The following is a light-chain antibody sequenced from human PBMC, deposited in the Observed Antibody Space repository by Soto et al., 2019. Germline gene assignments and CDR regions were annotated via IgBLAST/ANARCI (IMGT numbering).Light chain of an antibody. V-gene: IGLV4-69*01. CDR3: QTWGSGIVV. CDR1: RGHSNYA. Sequence: QLVLTQSPSASASLGASVQLTCTLSRGHSNYAIAWHQQQSEKGPRYLMKLNSDGSHSKGDGIPDRFSGSSSGAERYLTISSLQSEDEADYYCQTWGSGIVVFGGGTKLTVL. J-gene: IGLJ2*01. CDR2: LNSDGSH.